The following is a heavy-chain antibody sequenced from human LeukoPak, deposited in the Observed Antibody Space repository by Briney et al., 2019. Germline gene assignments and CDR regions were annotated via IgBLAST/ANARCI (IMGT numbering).Heavy chain of an antibody. CDR3: ARDAALPPGYSSGWYLAY. CDR1: GFTFNNYG. CDR2: IWYDGSNR. D-gene: IGHD6-19*01. V-gene: IGHV3-33*01. J-gene: IGHJ4*02. Sequence: GGSLRLSCAASGFTFNNYGMHWVRQAPGKGLEWVAVIWYDGSNRYYAESVKGRFTISRDNSKNTLYLKMNSLRAEDTAVYYCARDAALPPGYSSGWYLAYWGQGTLVTVSS.